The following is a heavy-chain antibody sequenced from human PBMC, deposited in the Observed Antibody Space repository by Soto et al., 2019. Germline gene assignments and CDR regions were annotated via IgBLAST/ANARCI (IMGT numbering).Heavy chain of an antibody. CDR3: AKGPGPRIAAADPSGAFDI. D-gene: IGHD6-13*01. Sequence: EVQLLESGGGLVQPGGSLRHSCAASGFTFSSYAMSWVRQAPGKGLEWVSAISGSGGSTYYADSVKGRFTISRDNSKNTLYLQMNSLRAEDTAVYYCAKGPGPRIAAADPSGAFDIWGQGTMVTVSS. CDR2: ISGSGGST. V-gene: IGHV3-23*01. J-gene: IGHJ3*02. CDR1: GFTFSSYA.